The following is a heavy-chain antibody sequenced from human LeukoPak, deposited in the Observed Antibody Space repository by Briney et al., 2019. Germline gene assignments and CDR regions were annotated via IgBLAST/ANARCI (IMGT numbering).Heavy chain of an antibody. CDR1: GGSISSGGYS. CDR3: ARGYRYYGSGRGFMDV. V-gene: IGHV4-30-2*01. D-gene: IGHD3-10*01. J-gene: IGHJ6*02. CDR2: IYHSGST. Sequence: SETLSLTCAVSGGSISSGGYSWSWIRQPPGKGLEWIGYIYHSGSTYYNPSLKSRVTISVDRSKNQFSLKLSSVTAADTAVYYCARGYRYYGSGRGFMDVWGQGTRVTVSS.